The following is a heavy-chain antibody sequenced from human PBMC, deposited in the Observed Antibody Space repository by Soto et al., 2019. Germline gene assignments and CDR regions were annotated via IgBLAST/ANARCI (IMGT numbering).Heavy chain of an antibody. Sequence: ASVKVSCKAPGYTFTSYGISWVRQAPGQGLEWMGWISAYNGNTNYAQKLQGRVTMTTDTSTSTAYMELRSLRSDDTAVYYCARDPPQYEILTGPYHEYSEYWGQGTLVTVSS. CDR3: ARDPPQYEILTGPYHEYSEY. D-gene: IGHD3-9*01. CDR1: GYTFTSYG. J-gene: IGHJ4*02. V-gene: IGHV1-18*01. CDR2: ISAYNGNT.